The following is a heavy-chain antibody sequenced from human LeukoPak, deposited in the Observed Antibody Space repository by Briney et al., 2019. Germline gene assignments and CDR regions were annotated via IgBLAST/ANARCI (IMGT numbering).Heavy chain of an antibody. J-gene: IGHJ4*02. CDR1: GFTFSSYS. CDR2: ISSSSSYI. Sequence: GGSLRLTCAASGFTFSSYSMNWVRQAPGKGLEWGSSISSSSSYIYYADSVKGRFTISRDNAKNSLYLRMNSLRAEDTAVYYCARDWRGRWPFFDYWGQGTLVTVSS. CDR3: ARDWRGRWPFFDY. D-gene: IGHD5-24*01. V-gene: IGHV3-21*01.